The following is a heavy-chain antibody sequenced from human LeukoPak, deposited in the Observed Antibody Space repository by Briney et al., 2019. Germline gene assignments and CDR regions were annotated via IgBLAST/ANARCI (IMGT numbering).Heavy chain of an antibody. J-gene: IGHJ4*02. CDR3: ARVRRSGYYYDDY. D-gene: IGHD3-22*01. CDR2: MNPNSGNT. CDR1: GYTFTSYD. V-gene: IGHV1-8*01. Sequence: PRASVKVSCKASGYTFTSYDINWVRQATGQGLEWMGWMNPNSGNTGYAQKFQGRVTMTTDTSTSTAYMELRSLRSDDTAVYYCARVRRSGYYYDDYWGQGTLVTVSS.